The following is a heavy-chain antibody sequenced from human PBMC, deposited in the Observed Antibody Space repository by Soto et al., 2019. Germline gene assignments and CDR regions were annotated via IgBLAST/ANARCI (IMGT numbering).Heavy chain of an antibody. D-gene: IGHD5-18*01. J-gene: IGHJ5*02. CDR3: ARERGTAMAWFDP. Sequence: ASVKVSCKASGYTFTGYYMHWVRQAPGQGLEWMGWINPNSGGTNYAQKFQGWVTMTRDTSISTAYTELSRLRSDDTAVYYCARERGTAMAWFDPWGQGTLVTVSS. CDR2: INPNSGGT. CDR1: GYTFTGYY. V-gene: IGHV1-2*04.